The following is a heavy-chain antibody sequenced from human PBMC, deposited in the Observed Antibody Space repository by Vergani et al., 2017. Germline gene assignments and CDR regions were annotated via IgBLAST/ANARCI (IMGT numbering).Heavy chain of an antibody. CDR3: ARDLGIAAAGWRWFDP. CDR1: GGSFSGYY. D-gene: IGHD6-13*01. V-gene: IGHV4-34*01. CDR2: INHSGST. Sequence: QVQLQQWGAGLLKPSETLSLTCAVYGGSFSGYYWSWIRQPPGKGLEWIGEINHSGSTNYNPSLKSRVTISVDTSKNQFSLKLSSVTAADTAVYYCARDLGIAAAGWRWFDPWGQGTLVTVSS. J-gene: IGHJ5*02.